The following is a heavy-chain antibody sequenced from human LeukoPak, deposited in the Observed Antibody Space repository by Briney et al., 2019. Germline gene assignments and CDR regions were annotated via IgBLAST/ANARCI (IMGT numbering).Heavy chain of an antibody. CDR1: GYSISSGYY. V-gene: IGHV4-38-2*02. CDR3: AYNYSGVPISGRSYYYYYMDV. J-gene: IGHJ6*03. D-gene: IGHD1-20*01. Sequence: SETLSLTCTVSGYSISSGYYWGWIRQPPGKGLEWIGSIYHSGSTYYNPSLKSRVTISVDTSKNQFSLKLSSVTAADTAVYYCAYNYSGVPISGRSYYYYYMDVWGKGTTVTVSS. CDR2: IYHSGST.